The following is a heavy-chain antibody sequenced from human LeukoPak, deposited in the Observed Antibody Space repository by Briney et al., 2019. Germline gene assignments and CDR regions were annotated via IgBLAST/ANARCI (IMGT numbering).Heavy chain of an antibody. J-gene: IGHJ4*02. CDR3: ATEVAAAGSYYFDY. CDR1: GGSISSYY. Sequence: SETLSLTCTVSGGSISSYYRSWIRQPPGKGLEWIGYIYYSGSSNYNPSLKSRVTISVDTSKNQFSLKLNSVTAADTAVYYCATEVAAAGSYYFDYWGQGTLVTVSS. D-gene: IGHD6-13*01. V-gene: IGHV4-59*01. CDR2: IYYSGSS.